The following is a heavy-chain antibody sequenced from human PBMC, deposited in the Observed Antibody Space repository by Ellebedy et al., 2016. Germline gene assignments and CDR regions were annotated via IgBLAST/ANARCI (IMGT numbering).Heavy chain of an antibody. J-gene: IGHJ5*02. V-gene: IGHV4-39*07. Sequence: SETLSLTCTVSGGPISSSSYYWGWIRQPPGKGLEWIGSIYYSGSTYYNPSLKSRVTISVDTSKNQFSLKLSSVTAADTAVYYCAREGMVRGVISWFDPWGQGTLVTVSS. CDR2: IYYSGST. CDR3: AREGMVRGVISWFDP. CDR1: GGPISSSSYY. D-gene: IGHD3-10*01.